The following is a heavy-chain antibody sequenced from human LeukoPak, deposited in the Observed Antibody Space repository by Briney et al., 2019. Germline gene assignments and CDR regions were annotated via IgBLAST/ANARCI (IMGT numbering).Heavy chain of an antibody. J-gene: IGHJ3*02. CDR2: ISYDGSNK. CDR3: ARAERYFDWYDAFDI. Sequence: GGSLRLSCAASGFTFSSYAMHWVRQAPGKGLEWVAVISYDGSNKYYADSVKGRFTISRDNSKNTLYLQMNSLRAEDTAVYYCARAERYFDWYDAFDIWGQGTMVTVSS. V-gene: IGHV3-30*04. D-gene: IGHD3-9*01. CDR1: GFTFSSYA.